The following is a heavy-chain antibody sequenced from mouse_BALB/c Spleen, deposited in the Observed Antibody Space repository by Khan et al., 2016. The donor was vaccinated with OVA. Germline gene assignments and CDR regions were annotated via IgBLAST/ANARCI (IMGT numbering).Heavy chain of an antibody. CDR1: GFTFSTYG. Sequence: EVQLQESGGDLVKPGGSLKLSCAASGFTFSTYGMSWVRQTPDKRLEWVATISSGGSYTYYPDSVKGRFTISRDNAKNPLYLQMSSLKSEDTARYYCARLAYYYNSEGFAYWGQGTLVTVSA. D-gene: IGHD1-1*01. CDR2: ISSGGSYT. J-gene: IGHJ3*01. V-gene: IGHV5-6*01. CDR3: ARLAYYYNSEGFAY.